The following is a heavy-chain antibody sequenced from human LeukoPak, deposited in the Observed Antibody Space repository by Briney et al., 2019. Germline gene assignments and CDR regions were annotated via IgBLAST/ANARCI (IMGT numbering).Heavy chain of an antibody. D-gene: IGHD5-24*01. J-gene: IGHJ4*02. CDR2: ISGSGGST. CDR1: GFTFSSYV. V-gene: IGHV3-23*01. Sequence: GGSLRLSCAASGFTFSSYVMSWVRQAPGKGLEWVSAISGSGGSTYYADSVKGRFTISRDNSKNTLYLQMNSLRAEDTAVYYCANVLVEIATIRLDYWGQGTLVTVSS. CDR3: ANVLVEIATIRLDY.